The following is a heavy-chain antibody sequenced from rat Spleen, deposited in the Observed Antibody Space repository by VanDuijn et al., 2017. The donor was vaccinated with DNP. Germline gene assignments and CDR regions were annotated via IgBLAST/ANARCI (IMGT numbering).Heavy chain of an antibody. D-gene: IGHD1-2*01. Sequence: EVQLVESGGGLVQPGRSMKLSCAASGFTFSNYDMAWVRQAPAQGLEWVATISYNGGYTYYRDSVKGRFTFSRDNAKNTLYLQMDSLRSEDTATFYCVRWSSYGYFFDYWGQGVMVTVSS. CDR1: GFTFSNYD. J-gene: IGHJ2*01. V-gene: IGHV5-25*01. CDR2: ISYNGGYT. CDR3: VRWSSYGYFFDY.